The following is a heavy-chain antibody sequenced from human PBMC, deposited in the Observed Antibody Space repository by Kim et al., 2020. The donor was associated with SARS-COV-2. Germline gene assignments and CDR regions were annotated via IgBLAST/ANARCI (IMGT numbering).Heavy chain of an antibody. Sequence: GGSLRLSCAASGFTFSSYSMNWVRQAPGKGLEWVSSISSSSSYIYYADSVKGRFTISRDNAKNSLYLQMNSLRAEDTAVYYCARDSTYHLDLTKQLVVDRYWYYGMDVWGQGTTVTVSS. V-gene: IGHV3-21*01. CDR2: ISSSSSYI. CDR3: ARDSTYHLDLTKQLVVDRYWYYGMDV. CDR1: GFTFSSYS. J-gene: IGHJ6*02. D-gene: IGHD6-13*01.